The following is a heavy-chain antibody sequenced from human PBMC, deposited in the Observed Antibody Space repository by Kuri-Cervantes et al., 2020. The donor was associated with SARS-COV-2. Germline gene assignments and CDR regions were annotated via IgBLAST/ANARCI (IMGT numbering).Heavy chain of an antibody. CDR1: GFTFSSYG. Sequence: GGSLRLSCAASGFTFSSYGMHWVRQAPGKGLEWVSTINYNAESTYHADSVKGRFTISRDNSQNTLFLQMDNLRAEDTATYYCAKDPWAVVVSGAFDTWGQGTMVTVSS. CDR3: AKDPWAVVVSGAFDT. J-gene: IGHJ3*02. D-gene: IGHD3-22*01. CDR2: INYNAEST. V-gene: IGHV3-23*01.